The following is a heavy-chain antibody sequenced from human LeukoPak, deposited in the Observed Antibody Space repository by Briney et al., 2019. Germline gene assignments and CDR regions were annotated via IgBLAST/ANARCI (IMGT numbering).Heavy chain of an antibody. CDR2: VHLDGRT. CDR1: GGSISSYY. CDR3: AREGGFYRPLDY. V-gene: IGHV4-59*12. D-gene: IGHD3-3*01. J-gene: IGHJ4*02. Sequence: SETLSLTCAVSGGSISSYYWSWIRQPPGKGLEWIGEVHLDGRTNYNPSLTSRLTMTVDLYENHISLKLTSVTAADTAVYYCAREGGFYRPLDYSGQGTLVTVSS.